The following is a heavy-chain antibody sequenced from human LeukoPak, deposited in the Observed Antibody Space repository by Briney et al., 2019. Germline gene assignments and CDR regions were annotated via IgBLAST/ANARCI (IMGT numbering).Heavy chain of an antibody. D-gene: IGHD5-12*01. CDR1: GFTFSSYW. CDR2: IKHDGSEK. J-gene: IGHJ4*02. V-gene: IGHV3-7*01. Sequence: PGGSLRLSCAASGFTFSSYWMSWVRQAPGKGLEWVVNIKHDGSEKYYVASVKGRFTISKDNAKNSLFLQMNSLRTEDTAMYYCVKDRGGYVKYKTFDYWGQGTPVSVSS. CDR3: VKDRGGYVKYKTFDY.